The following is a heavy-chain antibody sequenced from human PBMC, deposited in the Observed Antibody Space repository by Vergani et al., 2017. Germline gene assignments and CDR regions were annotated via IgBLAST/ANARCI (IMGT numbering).Heavy chain of an antibody. J-gene: IGHJ4*02. CDR2: INPNSGGT. D-gene: IGHD6-6*01. V-gene: IGHV1-2*04. CDR1: GYTFTGYY. CDR3: ARSAAIAARLCXFDY. Sequence: QVQLVQSGAEVKKPGASVKVSCKASGYTFTGYYMHWVRQAPGQGLEWMGWINPNSGGTNYAQKFQGWVTMTRDTSISTAYMELSRLRSDDTAVYYCARSAAIAARLCXFDYWGQGTLVTVSS.